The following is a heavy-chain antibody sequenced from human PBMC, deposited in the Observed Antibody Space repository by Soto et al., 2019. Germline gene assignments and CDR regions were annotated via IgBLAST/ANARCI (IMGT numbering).Heavy chain of an antibody. CDR1: GFTFSSYA. Sequence: GGSLRLSCAASGFTFSSYAMSWVRQAPGKGLEWVSAISGSGGSTYYADSVKGRFTISRDNSKNTLYLQMNSLRAEDTAVYYCAKLSGYYDDYYYGMDVWGQGTTVPVSS. CDR3: AKLSGYYDDYYYGMDV. CDR2: ISGSGGST. V-gene: IGHV3-23*01. J-gene: IGHJ6*02. D-gene: IGHD3-22*01.